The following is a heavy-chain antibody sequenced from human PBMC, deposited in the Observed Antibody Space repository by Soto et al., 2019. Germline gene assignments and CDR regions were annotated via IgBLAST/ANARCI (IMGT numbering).Heavy chain of an antibody. V-gene: IGHV4-59*01. CDR1: GGSIYTYY. CDR3: AGYCSSSICHEDHFFALEV. J-gene: IGHJ6*02. Sequence: SETLALTFNVSGGSIYTYYWHWGLQSPGKGLGWIGDISDGGSTNYNPSLKGRGTISVEASKKQVSLKLSSVTAADTARYFCAGYCSSSICHEDHFFALEVWGQGTTVTVSS. CDR2: ISDGGST. D-gene: IGHD2-2*01.